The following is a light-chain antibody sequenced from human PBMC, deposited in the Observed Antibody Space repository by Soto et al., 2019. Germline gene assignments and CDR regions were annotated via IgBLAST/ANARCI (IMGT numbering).Light chain of an antibody. CDR3: QQCNSYSWT. CDR1: QSISSW. J-gene: IGKJ1*01. Sequence: DIQMTQSPSTLSASVGDRVTITCRASQSISSWLAWYQQKPGKAPKLQIYKAPSLKSGVPSRFSGGGSRTDFSLTISSLQPDDFATYYCQQCNSYSWTFGQGTKVEIK. CDR2: KAP. V-gene: IGKV1-5*03.